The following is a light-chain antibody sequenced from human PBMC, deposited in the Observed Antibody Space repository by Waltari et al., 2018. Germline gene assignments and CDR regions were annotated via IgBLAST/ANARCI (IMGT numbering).Light chain of an antibody. CDR2: KAS. J-gene: IGKJ4*01. CDR1: QSVKNN. V-gene: IGKV1-5*03. CDR3: QEYDSLPVT. Sequence: ASVGDRVTITCRASQSVKNNLAWYQQKPGKAPKVLIHKASRLESGVPSRFSGSGYGTEFTLTISSLQPDDFATYYCQEYDSLPVTFGGVTKVEIK.